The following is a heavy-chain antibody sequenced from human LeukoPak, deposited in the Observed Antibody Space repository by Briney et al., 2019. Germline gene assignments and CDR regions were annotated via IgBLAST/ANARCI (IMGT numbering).Heavy chain of an antibody. CDR3: ASNWYSDYYGMDV. J-gene: IGHJ6*04. CDR1: GYTFASYG. V-gene: IGHV1-18*04. D-gene: IGHD1-7*01. Sequence: ASVKVSCKASGYTFASYGISWVRQAPGQGLEWMGWISAYNGNTNYAQKLQGRVTMTTDTSTSTAYMELRSLRSDDTAVYYCASNWYSDYYGMDVWGKGTTVTVSS. CDR2: ISAYNGNT.